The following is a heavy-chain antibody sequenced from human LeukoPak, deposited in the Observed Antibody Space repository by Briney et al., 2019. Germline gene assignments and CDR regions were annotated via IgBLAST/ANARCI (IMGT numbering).Heavy chain of an antibody. Sequence: ASVKVSCKASGYTITSYDINWVRQATGQGLEWMGWMNPNSGNTGYAQKFQGRVTMTRNTSISTAYMELSSLRSGDTAVYYCARGRTVRNWFDPWGQGTLVTVSS. V-gene: IGHV1-8*01. J-gene: IGHJ5*02. D-gene: IGHD4-11*01. CDR1: GYTITSYD. CDR2: MNPNSGNT. CDR3: ARGRTVRNWFDP.